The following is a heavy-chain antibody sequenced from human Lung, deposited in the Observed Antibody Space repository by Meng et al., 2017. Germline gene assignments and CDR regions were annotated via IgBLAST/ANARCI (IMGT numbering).Heavy chain of an antibody. CDR3: ARGPTTMAHDFDY. CDR1: GGAISDYY. J-gene: IGHJ4*02. V-gene: IGHV4-34*02. CDR2: INHSGST. Sequence: PPPLGPGTLKPSWTLSLTCVVSGGAISDYYWSWIRQPPGKGLEWIGEINHSGSTNYNPSLESRATISVDTSQNNLSLKLSSVTAADSAVYYCARGPTTMAHDFDYWGQGTLVTVSS. D-gene: IGHD4-11*01.